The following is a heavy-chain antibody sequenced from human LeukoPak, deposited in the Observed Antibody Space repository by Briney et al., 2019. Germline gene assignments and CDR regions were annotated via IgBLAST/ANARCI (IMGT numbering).Heavy chain of an antibody. CDR2: ISSSSSFI. CDR1: GFTFSSYS. V-gene: IGHV3-21*01. Sequence: GGSLRLSCAASGFTFSSYSMNWVRQAPGKGLEWVSSISSSSSFIYYADSVKGRFTISRDNAKNSLYLQMYSLRAEDTAVYYCAREGPYYYGSGIINWFDPWGQGTLVTVSS. D-gene: IGHD3-10*01. CDR3: AREGPYYYGSGIINWFDP. J-gene: IGHJ5*02.